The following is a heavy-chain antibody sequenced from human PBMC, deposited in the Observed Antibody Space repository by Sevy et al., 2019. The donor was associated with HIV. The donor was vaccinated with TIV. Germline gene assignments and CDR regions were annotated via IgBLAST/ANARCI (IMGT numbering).Heavy chain of an antibody. V-gene: IGHV3-15*07. CDR2: IKSKTDGGTS. D-gene: IGHD6-19*01. J-gene: IGHJ4*02. CDR1: GFTFSNAW. Sequence: GGSLRLSCAASGFTFSNAWMNWVRQAPGKGLEWVGRIKSKTDGGTSDYAAPVKGRFTISRDDSKNTLYLQMNSLKTEDTAVYYCTTVPNSGWSMALDYWGQGTRVTVSS. CDR3: TTVPNSGWSMALDY.